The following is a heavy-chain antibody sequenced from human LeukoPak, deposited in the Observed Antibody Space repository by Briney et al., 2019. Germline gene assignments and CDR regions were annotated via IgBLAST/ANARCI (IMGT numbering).Heavy chain of an antibody. J-gene: IGHJ4*02. Sequence: SVKVSCRASGGTFSSYAISWVRQAPGQGLEWMGGIIPIFGTANYAQKFQGRVTITADESTSTAYMELSSLRSEDTAVYYCARDLDYGDSYFGYWGQGTLVTVSS. CDR3: ARDLDYGDSYFGY. CDR1: GGTFSSYA. V-gene: IGHV1-69*13. CDR2: IIPIFGTA. D-gene: IGHD4-17*01.